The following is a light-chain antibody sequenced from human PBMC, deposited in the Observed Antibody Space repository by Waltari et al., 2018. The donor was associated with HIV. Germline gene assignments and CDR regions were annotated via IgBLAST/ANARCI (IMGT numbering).Light chain of an antibody. CDR3: QHNDGWPWT. V-gene: IGKV1-5*03. Sequence: QITQSHPTLSEFVGDRVTNTCRASQNIKDYLSWYQQKPVKAPKLIIYKASTLQSGVPSRFSGSGSGTDFTLTISSLQPDDFATYYCQHNDGWPWTFGQGTKAE. J-gene: IGKJ1*01. CDR2: KAS. CDR1: QNIKDY.